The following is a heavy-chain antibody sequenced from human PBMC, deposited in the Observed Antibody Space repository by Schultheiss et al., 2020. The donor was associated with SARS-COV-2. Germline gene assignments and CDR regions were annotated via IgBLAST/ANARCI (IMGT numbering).Heavy chain of an antibody. CDR2: IRSKARGYAT. CDR1: GLSFSASG. J-gene: IGHJ4*02. D-gene: IGHD6-19*01. Sequence: GESLKISCIASGLSFSASGVHWVRQASGKGLEWVGRIRSKARGYATDYAESVKGRFSAARDDSKNTAYLQMNSLKTEDTAVYYCATVSSGWGQGTLVTVSS. V-gene: IGHV3-73*01. CDR3: ATVSSG.